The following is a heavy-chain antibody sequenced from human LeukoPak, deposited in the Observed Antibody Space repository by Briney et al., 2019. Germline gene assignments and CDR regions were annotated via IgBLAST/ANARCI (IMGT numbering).Heavy chain of an antibody. D-gene: IGHD3-3*01. Sequence: GGSLRLSCAASGFTFSSYGMTWVRQAPGKGLEWVSYISSSSSTIYYADSVKGRFTISRDNSKNTLYLQMNSLRAEDTAVYYCAKDGRFLEWLAPLDYWGQGTLVTVSS. CDR1: GFTFSSYG. CDR3: AKDGRFLEWLAPLDY. V-gene: IGHV3-48*01. CDR2: ISSSSSTI. J-gene: IGHJ4*02.